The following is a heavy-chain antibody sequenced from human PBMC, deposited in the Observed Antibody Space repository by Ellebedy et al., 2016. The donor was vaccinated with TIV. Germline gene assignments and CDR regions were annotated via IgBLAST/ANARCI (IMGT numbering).Heavy chain of an antibody. V-gene: IGHV3-23*01. CDR2: ISGSGGST. CDR1: GFTFSSYA. CDR3: AKAPTFTVGAADY. D-gene: IGHD1-26*01. J-gene: IGHJ4*02. Sequence: GGSLRLSCAASGFTFSSYAMSWVRQAPGKGLEWVSAISGSGGSTYYADSVKGRFTISRDNSRNTLYLEMNSLRAEDTAVYYCAKAPTFTVGAADYWGQGTLVTVSS.